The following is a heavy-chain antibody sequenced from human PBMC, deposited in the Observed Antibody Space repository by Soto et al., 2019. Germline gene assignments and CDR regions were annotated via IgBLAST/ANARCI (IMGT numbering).Heavy chain of an antibody. CDR3: AKNYQLDC. V-gene: IGHV3-23*01. CDR2: INTADAGT. CDR1: GFIFTDYA. Sequence: EVQLLESGGGLVQPGGSLRLSFAASGFIFTDYAMSWVRQAPGKGLEWVSSINTADAGTNYADSVKGRFTISRDNSKNTIHLQMNSLRVEDTAIYFCAKNYQLDCWGQGTLVTVSS. J-gene: IGHJ4*02. D-gene: IGHD1-7*01.